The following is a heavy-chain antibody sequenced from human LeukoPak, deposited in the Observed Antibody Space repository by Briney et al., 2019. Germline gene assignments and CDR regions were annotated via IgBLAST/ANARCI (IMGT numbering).Heavy chain of an antibody. J-gene: IGHJ6*02. D-gene: IGHD3-10*01. CDR3: ARDPSPVYYASGSSKYYYYGMDV. CDR2: IKEDGTKK. V-gene: IGHV3-7*01. Sequence: PGGSLRLSCAASGFTFNTFWMSWVRQTPGKGLEWVANIKEDGTKKYYVDSVKGRFTISRDNAENSLYLQMNSLRAEDTAVYYCARDPSPVYYASGSSKYYYYGMDVWGPGTTVTVSS. CDR1: GFTFNTFW.